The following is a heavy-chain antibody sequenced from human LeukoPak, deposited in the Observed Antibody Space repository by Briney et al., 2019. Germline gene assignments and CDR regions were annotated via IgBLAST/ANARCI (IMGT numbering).Heavy chain of an antibody. D-gene: IGHD2-15*01. CDR3: ARHVRYCSGGSCYLDWFDP. CDR1: GGSTSSSSYY. J-gene: IGHJ5*02. Sequence: SETLSLTCTVSGGSTSSSSYYWGWIRQPPGKGLEWIGSIYYSGSTYYNPSLKSRVTISVDTSKNQFSLKLSSVTAADTAVYYCARHVRYCSGGSCYLDWFDPWGQGTLVTVSS. CDR2: IYYSGST. V-gene: IGHV4-39*01.